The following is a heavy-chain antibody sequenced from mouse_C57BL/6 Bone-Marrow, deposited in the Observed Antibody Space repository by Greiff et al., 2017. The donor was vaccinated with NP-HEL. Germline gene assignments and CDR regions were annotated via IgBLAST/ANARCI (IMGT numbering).Heavy chain of an antibody. CDR2: IDPETGGT. D-gene: IGHD4-1*01. CDR1: GYTFTDYE. Sequence: QVQLKESGAELVRPGASVTLSCKASGYTFTDYEMHWVKQTPVHGLEWIGAIDPETGGTAYNQKFKGKAILTADKSSSTAYMELRSLTSEDSAVYYCTLWDRDYWGQGTTLTVSS. V-gene: IGHV1-15*01. CDR3: TLWDRDY. J-gene: IGHJ2*01.